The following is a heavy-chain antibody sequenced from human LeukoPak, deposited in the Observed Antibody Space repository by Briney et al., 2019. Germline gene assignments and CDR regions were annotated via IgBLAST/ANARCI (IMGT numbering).Heavy chain of an antibody. J-gene: IGHJ4*02. CDR2: MNPNSGNT. V-gene: IGHV1-8*02. CDR3: ARGSVAAARY. Sequence: GASVKVSCKASGGTFSTYGITWVRQAPGQGLEWMGWMNPNSGNTGYAQKFQGRVTMTRNTSISTAYMELSSLRSEDTAVYYCARGSVAAARYWGQGTLVTVSS. CDR1: GGTFSTYG. D-gene: IGHD6-13*01.